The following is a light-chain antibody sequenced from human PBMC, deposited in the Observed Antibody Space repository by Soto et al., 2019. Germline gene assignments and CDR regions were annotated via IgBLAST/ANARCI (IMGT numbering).Light chain of an antibody. Sequence: EIVLTQSPDTLSLSPGERATLSCRASQSVRNNYLAWYQQKPGQAPRFLIYDASSRATGIPDRFSGSGSGTDCTLTISRLEPEDFAVYYCQQYGRSTLTFGGGTKVEIK. J-gene: IGKJ4*01. CDR3: QQYGRSTLT. CDR2: DAS. CDR1: QSVRNNY. V-gene: IGKV3-20*01.